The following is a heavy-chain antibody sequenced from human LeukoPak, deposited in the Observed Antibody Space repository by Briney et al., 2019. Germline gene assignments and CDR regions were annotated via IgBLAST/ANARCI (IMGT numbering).Heavy chain of an antibody. Sequence: PGGSLRLSCAASGFTFSSYAMSWVRQAPGKGLEWVAVISYDGSNKYYADSVKGRFTISRDNSKNTLYLQMNSLRAEDTAVYYCANPRGYGDRYFDLWGRGTLVTVSS. D-gene: IGHD4-17*01. CDR3: ANPRGYGDRYFDL. CDR2: ISYDGSNK. CDR1: GFTFSSYA. J-gene: IGHJ2*01. V-gene: IGHV3-30-3*01.